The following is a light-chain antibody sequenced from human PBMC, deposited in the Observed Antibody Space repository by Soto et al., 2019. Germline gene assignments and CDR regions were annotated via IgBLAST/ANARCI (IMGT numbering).Light chain of an antibody. CDR3: QQYDNLPPFT. V-gene: IGKV1-5*03. J-gene: IGKJ3*01. Sequence: DIQMTQSPSTLPASVGDRVTVTCRASQNIGTYLAWYQQKPGRAPNFLIYKASSLESGVPSRFSGSGSGTDFTFTISSLQPEDIATYYCQQYDNLPPFTFGPGTKVDIK. CDR1: QNIGTY. CDR2: KAS.